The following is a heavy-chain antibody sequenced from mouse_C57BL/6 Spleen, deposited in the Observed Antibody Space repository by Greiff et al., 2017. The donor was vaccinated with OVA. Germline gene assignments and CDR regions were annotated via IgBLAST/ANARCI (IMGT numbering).Heavy chain of an antibody. CDR2: IWRGGST. J-gene: IGHJ4*01. V-gene: IGHV2-5*01. CDR1: GFSLTSYG. D-gene: IGHD2-2*01. CDR3: ARTGYGYDDYAMDY. Sequence: VKLMESGPGLVQPSQSLSITCTVSGFSLTSYGVHWVRQSPGKGLEWLGVIWRGGSTDYNAAFMSRLSITKDNSKSQVFVKMNSLQADDTSIYYCARTGYGYDDYAMDYWGQGTSVTVSS.